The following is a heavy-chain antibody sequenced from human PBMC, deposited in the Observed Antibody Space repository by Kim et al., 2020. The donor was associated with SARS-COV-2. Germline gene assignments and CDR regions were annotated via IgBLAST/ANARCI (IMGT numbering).Heavy chain of an antibody. Sequence: GGSLRLSCAASGFTFSSYDMHLVRQATGKGLEWVSGIGAAGDMYYAGSVKGRFTISRENAKNSLHLQMNSLRAGDTAVYYCARAEGYYYGPGWNYGMDVWGQGTTVTVSS. CDR2: IGAAGDM. CDR1: GFTFSSYD. D-gene: IGHD3-10*01. J-gene: IGHJ6*02. CDR3: ARAEGYYYGPGWNYGMDV. V-gene: IGHV3-13*04.